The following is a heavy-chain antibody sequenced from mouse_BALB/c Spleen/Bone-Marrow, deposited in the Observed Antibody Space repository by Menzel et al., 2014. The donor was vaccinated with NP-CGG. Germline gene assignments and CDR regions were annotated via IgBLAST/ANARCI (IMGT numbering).Heavy chain of an antibody. Sequence: EVQLQQSGPELVKPGASVKISCKASGYSFTGYFMNCVMQSHGKSLEWIGRINPYNGDTFYNQKFKGKATLTVDKSSSTAHMELRSLASEDSAVYYCARDYYDYYFDYWGQGTTLTVSS. CDR1: GYSFTGYF. V-gene: IGHV1-20*02. CDR2: INPYNGDT. J-gene: IGHJ2*01. CDR3: ARDYYDYYFDY. D-gene: IGHD2-4*01.